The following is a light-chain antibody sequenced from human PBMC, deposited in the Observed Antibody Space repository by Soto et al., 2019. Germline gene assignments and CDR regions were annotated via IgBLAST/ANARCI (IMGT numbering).Light chain of an antibody. CDR1: GPNIGSNT. Sequence: QSVLTQPPSASGTPGQRVTIPGSGSGPNIGSNTVNWYQQLPGTAPKLLIYSNNQRPSGVPDRFSGSKSGTSASLAISGLQSEDEADYYCAAWDDSLNGPGYVFGTGTKVTVL. J-gene: IGLJ1*01. V-gene: IGLV1-44*01. CDR3: AAWDDSLNGPGYV. CDR2: SNN.